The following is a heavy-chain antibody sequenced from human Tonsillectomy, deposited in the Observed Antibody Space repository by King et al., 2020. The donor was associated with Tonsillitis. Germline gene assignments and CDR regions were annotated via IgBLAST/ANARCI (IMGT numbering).Heavy chain of an antibody. Sequence: VQLVESGGGLVKPGGSLRLSCAASGFTFSDYSVNWVRQAPGKGLEWVSFISSSSSYIYCADSVKGRFTISRDNAKNSLYLQMNSLRAEDTAVYYCARSGYYYYGMDVWGQGTTVTVSS. J-gene: IGHJ6*02. V-gene: IGHV3-21*01. CDR3: ARSGYYYYGMDV. CDR1: GFTFSDYS. CDR2: ISSSSSYI.